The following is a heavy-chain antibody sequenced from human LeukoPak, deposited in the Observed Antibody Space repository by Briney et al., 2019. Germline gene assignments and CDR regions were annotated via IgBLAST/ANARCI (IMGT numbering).Heavy chain of an antibody. D-gene: IGHD3-3*01. CDR1: GGSFSGYY. V-gene: IGHV4-34*01. CDR3: ARGNGVVTTLDY. CDR2: INHSGST. J-gene: IGHJ4*02. Sequence: SETLSLTCAVYGGSFSGYYWSWIRQSPGKGLEWIGEINHSGSTNYNPSLKSRVTISVDTSKNQFSLKLSSVTAADTAVYYCARGNGVVTTLDYWGQGTLVTVSS.